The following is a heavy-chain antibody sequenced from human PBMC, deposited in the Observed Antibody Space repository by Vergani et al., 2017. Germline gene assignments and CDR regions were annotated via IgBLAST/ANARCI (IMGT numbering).Heavy chain of an antibody. J-gene: IGHJ6*02. CDR3: ARHLAYCGGDCYPDYYGMDV. CDR2: VYTSGMT. Sequence: QVQLEESGPGLVKPSETLSLTCPVSGGSINTGAYYWSWIRQPAGKGLEWIGRVYTSGMTNYNPSLKSRVTILVDRSKSQLSLKLTSVTAGDTAVYYCARHLAYCGGDCYPDYYGMDVLGQGTTVTVSS. D-gene: IGHD2-21*02. CDR1: GGSINTGAYY. V-gene: IGHV4-61*02.